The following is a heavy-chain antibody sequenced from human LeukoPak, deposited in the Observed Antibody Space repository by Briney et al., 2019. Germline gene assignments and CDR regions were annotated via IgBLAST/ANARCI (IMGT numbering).Heavy chain of an antibody. J-gene: IGHJ4*02. D-gene: IGHD3-3*01. CDR3: TRHQDLRFLEWLFPFDY. V-gene: IGHV3-73*01. CDR1: GFTFSSYW. CDR2: IRSKANSYAT. Sequence: GGSLRLSCAASGFTFSSYWMHWVRQASGKGLEWVGRIRSKANSYATAYAASVKGRFTISRDDSKNTAYLQMNSLKTEDTAVYYCTRHQDLRFLEWLFPFDYWGQGTLVTVSS.